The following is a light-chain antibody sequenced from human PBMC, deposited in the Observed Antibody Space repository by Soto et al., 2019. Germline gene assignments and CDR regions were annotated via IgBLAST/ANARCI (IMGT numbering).Light chain of an antibody. CDR2: EGS. J-gene: IGLJ1*01. Sequence: QSVLTQPASVSGSPGQSITISCTGTSSDVGSYNLVSWYQQHPGKAPKLMIYEGSKRPSGVSNRFSGSKSGNTASLKNSVLQAEGEADYYCCSYAGSSTFAYVFGTGTKVTVL. CDR3: CSYAGSSTFAYV. V-gene: IGLV2-23*03. CDR1: SSDVGSYNL.